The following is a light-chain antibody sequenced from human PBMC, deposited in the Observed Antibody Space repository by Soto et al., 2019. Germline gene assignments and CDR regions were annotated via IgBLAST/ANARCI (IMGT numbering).Light chain of an antibody. CDR1: RSISSY. Sequence: DIQITHSASCLWTTLGYRFTITCLASRSISSYLNWYQQKPGKAPKLLIYAASSLQSGVPSRFSGSGSGTDFTLTISSLQPEDFATYYSQQCSSTSRTFGQGTKVDIK. J-gene: IGKJ1*01. CDR3: QQCSSTSRT. V-gene: IGKV1-39*01. CDR2: AAS.